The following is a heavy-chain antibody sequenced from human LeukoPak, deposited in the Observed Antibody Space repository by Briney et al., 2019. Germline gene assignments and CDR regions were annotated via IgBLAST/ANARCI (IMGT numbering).Heavy chain of an antibody. CDR2: ISYDGSNK. CDR3: AKTGIHYDSSGYYCDI. Sequence: GRSLRLSCAASGFTFSSYGMHWVHQAPGKGLEWVAVISYDGSNKYYADSVKGRFTISRDNSKNTLYLQMNSLRAEDTAVYYCAKTGIHYDSSGYYCDIWGQGTMVTVSS. D-gene: IGHD3-22*01. V-gene: IGHV3-30*18. CDR1: GFTFSSYG. J-gene: IGHJ3*02.